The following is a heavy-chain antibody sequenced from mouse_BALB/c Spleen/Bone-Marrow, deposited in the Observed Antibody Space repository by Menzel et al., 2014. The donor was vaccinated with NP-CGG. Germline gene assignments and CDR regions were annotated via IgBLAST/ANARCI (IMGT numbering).Heavy chain of an antibody. J-gene: IGHJ2*01. V-gene: IGHV14-3*02. CDR2: IDPANGDT. CDR1: GFKIKDTY. Sequence: EVKVVESGAQLVKPGASVKLSCTASGFKIKDTYMHWVRQRPEQGLEWIGRIDPANGDTRYDPKFQGKATITADTSSSTAYLQLSSLTSEDTAVYCCARYRLGTYFDYWGQGTTLTVSS. CDR3: ARYRLGTYFDY. D-gene: IGHD2-14*01.